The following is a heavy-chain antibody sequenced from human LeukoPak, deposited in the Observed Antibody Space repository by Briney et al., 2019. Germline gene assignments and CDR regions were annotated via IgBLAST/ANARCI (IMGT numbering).Heavy chain of an antibody. J-gene: IGHJ5*02. CDR3: ARAGDSSGYHSNWFDP. V-gene: IGHV1-8*01. CDR1: GYTFTSYD. D-gene: IGHD3-22*01. CDR2: MNPNSGNT. Sequence: GASVKVSCKASGYTFTSYDINWVRQATGQGLEWMGWMNPNSGNTGYAQKFQGRVTMTRNTSISTAYMELSSLRSEDTAVYYCARAGDSSGYHSNWFDPWGQGTLVTVSS.